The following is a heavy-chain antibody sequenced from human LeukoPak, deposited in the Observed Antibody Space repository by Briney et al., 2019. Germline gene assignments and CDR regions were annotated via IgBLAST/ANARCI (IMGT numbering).Heavy chain of an antibody. CDR3: ASQLGYFDY. CDR2: IFTSGST. Sequence: PSETLSPTCTVSGGSISSGSYYWSWIRQPAGKGLEWIGRIFTSGSTSYNPSLKSRVTVSLDTSKNQFSLKLSSVTAADTAVYYCASQLGYFDYWGQGTLVTVSS. J-gene: IGHJ4*02. CDR1: GGSISSGSYY. D-gene: IGHD2-2*01. V-gene: IGHV4-61*02.